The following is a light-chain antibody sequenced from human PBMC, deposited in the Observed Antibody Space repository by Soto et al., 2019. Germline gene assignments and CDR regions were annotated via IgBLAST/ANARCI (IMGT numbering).Light chain of an antibody. CDR1: SSDVGGYKY. Sequence: QSALTQPPSASRSPGQSVTISCTGTSSDVGGYKYVSWYQQHPGKAPKVMIYEVSERPSGVPDRFSGSKSGNTASLTVSGLQAGDEAEYYCSSYAGSNNLVFGGGTKLTVL. CDR3: SSYAGSNNLV. J-gene: IGLJ2*01. V-gene: IGLV2-8*02. CDR2: EVS.